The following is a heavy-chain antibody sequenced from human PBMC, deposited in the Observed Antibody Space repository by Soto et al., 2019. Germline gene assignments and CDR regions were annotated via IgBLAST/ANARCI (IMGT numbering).Heavy chain of an antibody. V-gene: IGHV5-51*01. Sequence: PGESLKISCKGSGYSFTSYWIGWVRRMPGKGPEWMGIIWPGDSDTTYSPSFQGQVTISADKSISTAYLQWSSLKASDTAMYYCARLKPGIAAAGTGYYYGMDVWGQGTTVTVSS. CDR1: GYSFTSYW. D-gene: IGHD6-13*01. J-gene: IGHJ6*02. CDR3: ARLKPGIAAAGTGYYYGMDV. CDR2: IWPGDSDT.